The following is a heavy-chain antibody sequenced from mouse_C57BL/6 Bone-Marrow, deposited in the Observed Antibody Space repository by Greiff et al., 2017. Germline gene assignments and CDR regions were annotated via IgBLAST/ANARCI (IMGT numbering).Heavy chain of an antibody. Sequence: DVKLVESGGGLVKPGGSLKLSCAASGFTFSSYTMSWVRQTPEKRLEWVATISGGGGNTYYPERVQGRFTITRNNANNTLYLQMISSRSEDTALYYCARPGRLRHAMDYWGQGTSVTVSS. CDR2: ISGGGGNT. CDR3: ARPGRLRHAMDY. D-gene: IGHD2-4*01. V-gene: IGHV5-9*01. J-gene: IGHJ4*01. CDR1: GFTFSSYT.